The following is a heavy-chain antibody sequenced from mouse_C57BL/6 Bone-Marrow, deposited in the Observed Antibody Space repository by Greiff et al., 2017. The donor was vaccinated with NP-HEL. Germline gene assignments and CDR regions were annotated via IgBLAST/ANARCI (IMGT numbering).Heavy chain of an antibody. Sequence: VKVVESGAELVKPGASVKLSCKASGYTFTSYWMHWVKQRPGQGLEWIGMIHPNSGSTNYNEKFKSKATLTVDKSSSTAYMQLSSLTSEDSAVYYCARGYAMDYWGQGTSVTVSS. J-gene: IGHJ4*01. CDR3: ARGYAMDY. V-gene: IGHV1-64*01. CDR2: IHPNSGST. CDR1: GYTFTSYW.